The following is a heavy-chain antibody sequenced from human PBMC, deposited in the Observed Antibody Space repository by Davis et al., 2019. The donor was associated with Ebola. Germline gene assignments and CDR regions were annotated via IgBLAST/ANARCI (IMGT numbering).Heavy chain of an antibody. CDR3: ARDVGLLWFGESFPLDV. CDR1: GGSFSGYY. Sequence: MPSETLSLTCAVYGGSFSGYYWSWIRQPPGKGLEWIGYIYYSGSTNYNPSLKSRVTISVDTSKNQFSLKLSSVTAADTAVYYCARDVGLLWFGESFPLDVWGKGTTVTVSS. J-gene: IGHJ6*04. D-gene: IGHD3-10*01. CDR2: IYYSGST. V-gene: IGHV4-59*01.